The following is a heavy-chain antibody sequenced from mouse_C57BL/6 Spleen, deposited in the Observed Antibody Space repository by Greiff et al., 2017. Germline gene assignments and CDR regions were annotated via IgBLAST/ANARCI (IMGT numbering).Heavy chain of an antibody. V-gene: IGHV1-55*01. CDR2: IYPGSGST. D-gene: IGHD2-10*02. CDR1: GYTFTSYW. CDR3: AGYGKGEAWFAY. Sequence: QVQLQQPGAELVKPGASVKMSCKASGYTFTSYWITWVKQRPGQGLEWIGDIYPGSGSTNYNEKFKSKATLTVDTSSSTAYMQLSSLTSEDSAVYYCAGYGKGEAWFAYWGQGTLVTVSA. J-gene: IGHJ3*01.